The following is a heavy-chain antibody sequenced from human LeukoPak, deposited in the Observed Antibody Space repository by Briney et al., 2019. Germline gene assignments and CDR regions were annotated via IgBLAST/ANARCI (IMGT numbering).Heavy chain of an antibody. J-gene: IGHJ4*02. CDR1: GFSISSNY. V-gene: IGHV3-53*01. CDR3: ARGANSWELLLL. CDR2: YSGGST. Sequence: QPGGSLRLSCAASGFSISSNYMSWVRQAPGKGLEWVSVYSGGSTYYADSVKGRFTISRDNPKNTLYLQVNSLRAEDTAVYYCARGANSWELLLLWGQGTLVTVSS. D-gene: IGHD1-26*01.